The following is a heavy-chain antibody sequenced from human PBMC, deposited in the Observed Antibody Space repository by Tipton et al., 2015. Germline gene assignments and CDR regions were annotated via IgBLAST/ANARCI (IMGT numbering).Heavy chain of an antibody. Sequence: TLSLTCTVSGGSISSGGYYWSWIRQHPGKGLEWIGHIHYRGTTHYNPSLQSRVTMSVDTSKNHFSLNLTSVTAADTAVYYCARHRNYALWSGDPYEIDVWGQGTTVAVSS. V-gene: IGHV4-31*03. CDR3: ARHRNYALWSGDPYEIDV. D-gene: IGHD3-3*01. J-gene: IGHJ6*02. CDR1: GGSISSGGYY. CDR2: IHYRGTT.